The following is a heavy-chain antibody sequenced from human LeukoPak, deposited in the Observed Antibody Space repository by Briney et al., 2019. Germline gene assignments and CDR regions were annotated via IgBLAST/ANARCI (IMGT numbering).Heavy chain of an antibody. V-gene: IGHV1-18*01. D-gene: IGHD6-13*01. CDR1: GYTFTSSG. CDR2: IGTKSGNT. CDR3: ARAGAAAGRSDY. J-gene: IGHJ4*02. Sequence: ASVKVSCKATGYTFTSSGITWVRQAPGQGLEWMGWIGTKSGNTNYAQKFQGRVTMMTDTSTGTAYMELRSLRSDDSAVYYCARAGAAAGRSDYRGQGTPVTVSS.